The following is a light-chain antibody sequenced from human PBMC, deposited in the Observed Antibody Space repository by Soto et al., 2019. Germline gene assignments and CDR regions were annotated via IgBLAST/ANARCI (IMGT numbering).Light chain of an antibody. J-gene: IGKJ4*01. CDR3: QSYYSYPFT. CDR1: QGISSY. Sequence: AIRMTQSPSSFSASTGDRVTITCRASQGISSYLAWYQQKPGKAPKLLIYAASTLQSGVPSRFSGSGSGTDFTLTISCLQSEDFATYYCQSYYSYPFTFGGGTKVEIK. V-gene: IGKV1-8*01. CDR2: AAS.